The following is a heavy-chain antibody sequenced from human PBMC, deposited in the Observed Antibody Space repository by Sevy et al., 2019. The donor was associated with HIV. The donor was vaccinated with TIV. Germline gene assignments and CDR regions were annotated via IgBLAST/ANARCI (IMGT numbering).Heavy chain of an antibody. CDR2: YDPEDDKR. V-gene: IGHV1-24*01. J-gene: IGHJ4*02. Sequence: ASVKVSCKVSGKTLTQLSMHWVRQAPGKGLGWMGSYDPEDDKRSYAPKFQGRVTMTEDTSTDTANMELRILRSEDTAVYYCATTKDYYESSGSPFDYWGQGTLVTVSS. D-gene: IGHD3-22*01. CDR3: ATTKDYYESSGSPFDY. CDR1: GKTLTQLS.